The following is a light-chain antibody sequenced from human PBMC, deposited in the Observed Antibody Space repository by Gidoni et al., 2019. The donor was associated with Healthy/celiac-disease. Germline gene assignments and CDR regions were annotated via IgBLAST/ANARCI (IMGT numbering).Light chain of an antibody. CDR1: QRISSY. V-gene: IGKV1-39*01. Sequence: DIQMTQSPSSLSASVGARVTITCRASQRISSYLNWYQKIPGEAPKLVIYAASSLQSVVPSRFSGSGSGTDFTLTISSLQPEDFATYDCQQSYSTPPFTFGPGTKVDIK. CDR2: AAS. J-gene: IGKJ3*01. CDR3: QQSYSTPPFT.